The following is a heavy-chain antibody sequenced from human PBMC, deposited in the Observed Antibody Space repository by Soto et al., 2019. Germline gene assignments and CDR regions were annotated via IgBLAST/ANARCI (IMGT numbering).Heavy chain of an antibody. Sequence: GASVKVSCKASGYAFTWFNIHWVRQAPGQRLEWMGWINANSGGTNYAQTFQGWVTMTRDTSISTVYMDLSRLRFDDTAVYYCARSWNKVGAAFAVGYFDFWGLGTLVTVS. D-gene: IGHD1-26*01. V-gene: IGHV1-2*04. CDR2: INANSGGT. CDR1: GYAFTWFN. J-gene: IGHJ4*02. CDR3: ARSWNKVGAAFAVGYFDF.